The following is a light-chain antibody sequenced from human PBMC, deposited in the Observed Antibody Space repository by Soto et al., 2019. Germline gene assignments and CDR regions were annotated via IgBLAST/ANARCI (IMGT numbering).Light chain of an antibody. CDR3: QQCGPSLRYT. Sequence: EVVLTQSPDTLSLSPGETATLSCRASQAVTGNDLAWYQQKPGQAPRLLIYGTSNMATGIPDRFSGSGSGTDFTLTISRLEPEDFAVYYCQQCGPSLRYTFGQGTKLEIK. CDR2: GTS. J-gene: IGKJ2*01. V-gene: IGKV3-20*01. CDR1: QAVTGND.